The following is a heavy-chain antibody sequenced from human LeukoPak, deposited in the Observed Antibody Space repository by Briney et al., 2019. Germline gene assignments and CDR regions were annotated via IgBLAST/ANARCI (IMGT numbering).Heavy chain of an antibody. V-gene: IGHV3-48*01. J-gene: IGHJ4*02. CDR3: ARGIDYYGSGSYPFLF. D-gene: IGHD3-10*01. Sequence: GGSLRLSCAASGFTFSSYSMNWVRQAPGKGLEWVSYISSSSSTIYYADSVKGRFTISRDNAKNSLYLQMNSLRAEDTAVYYCARGIDYYGSGSYPFLFWGQGTLVTVSS. CDR2: ISSSSSTI. CDR1: GFTFSSYS.